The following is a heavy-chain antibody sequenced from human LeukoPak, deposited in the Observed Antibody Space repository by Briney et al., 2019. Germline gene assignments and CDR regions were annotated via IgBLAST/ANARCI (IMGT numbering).Heavy chain of an antibody. CDR3: ARTSCSGGSCYTRPVDY. V-gene: IGHV1-2*02. CDR2: INPNSGGT. Sequence: ASVKVSCKASGYTFTGYYMHWVRQAPGQGLEWMGWINPNSGGTNYAQKFQGRVTMTRDTSISTAYMELSRLRSDDTAVYYCARTSCSGGSCYTRPVDYWSQGTLVTVSS. D-gene: IGHD2-15*01. CDR1: GYTFTGYY. J-gene: IGHJ4*02.